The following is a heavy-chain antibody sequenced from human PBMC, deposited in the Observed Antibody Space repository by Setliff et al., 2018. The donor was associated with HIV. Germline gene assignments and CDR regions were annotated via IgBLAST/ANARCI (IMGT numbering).Heavy chain of an antibody. V-gene: IGHV4-4*09. Sequence: SETLSLTCTVSGDSISSYYWSWIRQPPGKELEWIGYIYSTGDSNYNPSLKSRVTMAVDTSNNQFSLKLTSVTAADTAVYYCARYRRPPYYLDYWGQGTLVTVSS. CDR3: ARYRRPPYYLDY. CDR2: IYSTGDS. CDR1: GDSISSYY. J-gene: IGHJ4*02. D-gene: IGHD3-16*02.